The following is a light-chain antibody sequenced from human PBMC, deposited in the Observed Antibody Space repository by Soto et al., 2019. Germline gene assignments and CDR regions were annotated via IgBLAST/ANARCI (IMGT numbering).Light chain of an antibody. J-gene: IGKJ1*01. V-gene: IGKV1-39*01. Sequence: DIQMTQSPSSLSASVGDRVTITCQASQSISSYLNWYQQKPGKAPKLLIYAASSLQSGVPSRFSGSGSGTDFTLTISSLQPEDFATYYCQQSSEATWTFGQGTKVEIK. CDR2: AAS. CDR3: QQSSEATWT. CDR1: QSISSY.